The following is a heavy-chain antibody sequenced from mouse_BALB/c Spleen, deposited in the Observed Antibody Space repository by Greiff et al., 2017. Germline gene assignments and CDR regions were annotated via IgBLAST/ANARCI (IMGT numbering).Heavy chain of an antibody. Sequence: DVMLVESGGGLVQPGGSRKLSCAASGFTFSSFGMHWVRQAPEKGLEWVAYISSGSSTIYYADTVKGRFTISRDNPKNTLFLQMTSLRSEDTAMYYCAGCYYGSSYYYAMDDWGQGTSVTVSS. CDR1: GFTFSSFG. CDR2: ISSGSSTI. CDR3: AGCYYGSSYYYAMDD. J-gene: IGHJ4*01. D-gene: IGHD1-1*01. V-gene: IGHV5-17*02.